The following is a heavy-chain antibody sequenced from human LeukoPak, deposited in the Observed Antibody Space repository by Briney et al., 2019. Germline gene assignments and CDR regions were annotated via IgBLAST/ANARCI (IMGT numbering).Heavy chain of an antibody. V-gene: IGHV3-53*01. CDR2: IYSGGST. D-gene: IGHD3-22*01. Sequence: GGSLRLSCAASGFTVSSNYMSWVRQAPGKELEWVSVIYSGGSTYYADSVKGRFTISRDNSKNTLYLQMNSLRAEDTAVYYCARTYYYDSSGYYGLDYWGQGTLVTVSS. CDR1: GFTVSSNY. J-gene: IGHJ4*02. CDR3: ARTYYYDSSGYYGLDY.